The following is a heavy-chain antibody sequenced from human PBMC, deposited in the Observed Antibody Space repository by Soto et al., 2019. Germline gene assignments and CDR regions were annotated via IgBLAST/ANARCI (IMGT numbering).Heavy chain of an antibody. CDR1: GYTFTGYY. J-gene: IGHJ3*02. D-gene: IGHD2-15*01. CDR3: ARVDEESSSDDFDI. V-gene: IGHV1-2*04. Sequence: ASVKVSCKASGYTFTGYYMHWVRQAPGQGLEWMGWINPNSGGTNYAQKFQGWVTMTRDTSISIAYMELSRLRSDDTAVYYCARVDEESSSDDFDIWGQGKMVTVSS. CDR2: INPNSGGT.